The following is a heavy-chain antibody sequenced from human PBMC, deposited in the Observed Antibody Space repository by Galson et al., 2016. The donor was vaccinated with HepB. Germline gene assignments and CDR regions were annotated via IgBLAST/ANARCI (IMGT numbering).Heavy chain of an antibody. CDR1: GFTFTSYG. Sequence: SLRLSCAASGFTFTSYGMHWVRQAPGKGLEWVAVISYDGSNKYYVDSLKGRFTITRANSKNTLSLQMNSLRAEDTAVYYCAKDITFYNWNYGGPFDYWGQGTLVTVSS. CDR2: ISYDGSNK. J-gene: IGHJ4*02. D-gene: IGHD1-7*01. CDR3: AKDITFYNWNYGGPFDY. V-gene: IGHV3-30*18.